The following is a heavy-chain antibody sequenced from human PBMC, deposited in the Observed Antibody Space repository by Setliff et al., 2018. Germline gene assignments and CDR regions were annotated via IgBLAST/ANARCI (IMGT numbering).Heavy chain of an antibody. CDR1: GFTFSTYR. J-gene: IGHJ4*02. D-gene: IGHD2-15*01. CDR2: IWGDGVNK. Sequence: GGSLRLSCAASGFTFSTYRMHWVRQAPGKGLEWVAVIWGDGVNKFHADSVKGRFTISRDNSKNTLFLQMSSLRAEDTAVYYCASSCSGTSCYAGLDYWGQGTLVTVSS. V-gene: IGHV3-33*08. CDR3: ASSCSGTSCYAGLDY.